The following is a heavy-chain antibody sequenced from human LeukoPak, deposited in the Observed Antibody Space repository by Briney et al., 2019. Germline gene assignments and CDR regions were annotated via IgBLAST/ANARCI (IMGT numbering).Heavy chain of an antibody. Sequence: GGSLRLSCAASGFTFSSYAMHWVRQAPGKGLEWVAVISYDGSNKYYADSVKGRFTISRDNSKNTLYLQMNSLRAEDTAVYYCARDLHCSSTSCYADYFDYWGQGTLVTVSS. D-gene: IGHD2-2*01. CDR2: ISYDGSNK. CDR3: ARDLHCSSTSCYADYFDY. V-gene: IGHV3-30*04. J-gene: IGHJ4*02. CDR1: GFTFSSYA.